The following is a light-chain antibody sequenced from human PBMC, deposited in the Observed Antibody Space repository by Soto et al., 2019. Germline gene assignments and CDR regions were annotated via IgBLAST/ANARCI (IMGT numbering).Light chain of an antibody. J-gene: IGKJ1*01. Sequence: DIQMTQSPPSLSASVRDTVTSSCRASHAISNDLAWYQQKPGKVPKLLIYAASTLQSGVPSRFSGSGSGTDFTLTISSLQPKDVATYYCRKYDRATWTFGQGTKVEIK. V-gene: IGKV1-27*01. CDR2: AAS. CDR3: RKYDRATWT. CDR1: HAISND.